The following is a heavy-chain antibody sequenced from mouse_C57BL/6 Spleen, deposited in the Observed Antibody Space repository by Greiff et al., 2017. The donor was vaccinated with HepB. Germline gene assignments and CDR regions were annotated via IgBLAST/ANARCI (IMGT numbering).Heavy chain of an antibody. CDR2: ISDGGSYT. V-gene: IGHV5-4*01. Sequence: EVQGVESGGGLVKPGGSLKLSCAASGFTFSSYAMSWVRQTPEKRLEWVATISDGGSYTYYPDNVKGRFTISRDNAKNNLYLQMSHLKSEDTAMYYCAREGGFITTVVGYFDVWGTGTTVTVSS. CDR1: GFTFSSYA. D-gene: IGHD1-1*01. CDR3: AREGGFITTVVGYFDV. J-gene: IGHJ1*03.